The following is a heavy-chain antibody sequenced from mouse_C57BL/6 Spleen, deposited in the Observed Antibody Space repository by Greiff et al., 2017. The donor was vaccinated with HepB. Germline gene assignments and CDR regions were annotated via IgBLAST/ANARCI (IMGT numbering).Heavy chain of an antibody. V-gene: IGHV1-78*01. J-gene: IGHJ1*03. CDR2: IYPRDGST. Sequence: QVQLQQSDAELVKPGASVKISCKVSGYTFTDYTIHWMKQRPEQGLEWIGYIYPRDGSTKYNEKFKGKATLTADKSSSTAYMQLNSLTSEDSAVYFCASDYCGSYWYFDVWGKGTTVTVSS. CDR1: GYTFTDYT. D-gene: IGHD1-1*01. CDR3: ASDYCGSYWYFDV.